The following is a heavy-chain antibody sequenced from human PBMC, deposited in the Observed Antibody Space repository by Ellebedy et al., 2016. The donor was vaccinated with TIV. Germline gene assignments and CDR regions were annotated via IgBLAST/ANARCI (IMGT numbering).Heavy chain of an antibody. D-gene: IGHD2-2*01. CDR3: AKVEYQPPNWFDP. J-gene: IGHJ5*02. CDR1: GITFSNYA. V-gene: IGHV3-23*01. Sequence: GESLKISXAASGITFSNYAMTWVRQAPGKGLEWVSLISGSDGTTYYADSVKGRFTIYRDNSKNTLYLQMNSLRAEDTAVYYCAKVEYQPPNWFDPWGQGTLVTVSS. CDR2: ISGSDGTT.